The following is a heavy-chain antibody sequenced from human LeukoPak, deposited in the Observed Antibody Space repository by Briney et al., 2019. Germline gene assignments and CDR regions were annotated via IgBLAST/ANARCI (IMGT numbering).Heavy chain of an antibody. V-gene: IGHV4-59*01. Sequence: SETLTLTCTVSGGSISSYYWSWIPQPPGKGLEWSGYIYYSGSTNYNPSLKRRVTISVDTSKNQFSLKLSSVTAADTAVYYCARGKPYYYYYYMDVWGKGTTVTVSS. CDR3: ARGKPYYYYYYMDV. CDR2: IYYSGST. J-gene: IGHJ6*03. CDR1: GGSISSYY.